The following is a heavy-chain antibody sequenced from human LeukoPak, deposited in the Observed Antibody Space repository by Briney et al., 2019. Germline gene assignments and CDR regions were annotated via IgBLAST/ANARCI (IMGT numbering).Heavy chain of an antibody. D-gene: IGHD6-13*01. CDR3: ANLPGYSSRWDEVNY. Sequence: GGSLRLSCAASGFTFSSYAMSWVRQAPGKGLEWVSAISGSGGSTYYADSVKGRFTISRDNSRNTLYLQMNSPRAEDTAVYYCANLPGYSSRWDEVNYWGQGTLVTVSS. J-gene: IGHJ4*02. CDR2: ISGSGGST. V-gene: IGHV3-23*01. CDR1: GFTFSSYA.